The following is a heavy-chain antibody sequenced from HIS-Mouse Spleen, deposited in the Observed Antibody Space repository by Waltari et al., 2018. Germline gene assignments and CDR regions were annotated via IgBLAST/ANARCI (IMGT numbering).Heavy chain of an antibody. CDR3: AREIPYSSSWYDWYFDL. J-gene: IGHJ2*01. D-gene: IGHD6-13*01. Sequence: QLQLQESGPGLVKPSETLSLTCTVSGGSISSSSSYWGWIRQPPGKGVEWIGSIYYSGSTYYNPSIKSRVTISVDTSKNQFSLKLSSVTAADTAVYYCAREIPYSSSWYDWYFDLWGRGTLVTVSS. CDR2: IYYSGST. V-gene: IGHV4-39*07. CDR1: GGSISSSSSY.